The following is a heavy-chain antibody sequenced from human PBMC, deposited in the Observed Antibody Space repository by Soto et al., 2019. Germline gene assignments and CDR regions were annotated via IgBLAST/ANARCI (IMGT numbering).Heavy chain of an antibody. V-gene: IGHV3-33*01. D-gene: IGHD2-15*01. CDR3: ARLYCSASSCYSVGGFDI. Sequence: SCAVSGFTFSTYGMHWVRQAPGKGLEWVALVWFDGSDKYSSDSVKGRFTISRDNSKNTLYLQMNSLRAEDTAVYYCARLYCSASSCYSVGGFDIWGQGTMVTVSS. CDR1: GFTFSTYG. J-gene: IGHJ3*02. CDR2: VWFDGSDK.